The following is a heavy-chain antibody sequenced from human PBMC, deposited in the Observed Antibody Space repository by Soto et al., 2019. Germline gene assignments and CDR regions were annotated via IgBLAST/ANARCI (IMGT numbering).Heavy chain of an antibody. CDR2: IFYNGTA. J-gene: IGHJ4*02. CDR1: GGSVSSGSFH. V-gene: IGHV4-61*01. CDR3: ARIGGWYDIDF. D-gene: IGHD6-19*01. Sequence: VQLQQSGPGLVKPSETLSLTCSVSGGSVSSGSFHWSWIRESPGKGLQFIGSIFYNGTANYSPSLKNRFTISIDTSPSQFSLKLVSVAAADTAVYYCARIGGWYDIDFWGQGNLVTVSS.